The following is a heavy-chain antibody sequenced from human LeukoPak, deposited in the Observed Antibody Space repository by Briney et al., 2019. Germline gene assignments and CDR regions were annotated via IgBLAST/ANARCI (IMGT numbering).Heavy chain of an antibody. CDR2: INHSGST. CDR1: GGSISTYY. CDR3: ARVSRFTMVRGVIRN. J-gene: IGHJ4*02. V-gene: IGHV4-34*01. D-gene: IGHD3-10*01. Sequence: SETLSLTCTVSGGSISTYYWSWIRQPPGKGLEWIGEINHSGSTNYNPSLKSRVTISVDTSKNQFSLKLSSVTAADTAVYYCARVSRFTMVRGVIRNWGQGTLVTVSS.